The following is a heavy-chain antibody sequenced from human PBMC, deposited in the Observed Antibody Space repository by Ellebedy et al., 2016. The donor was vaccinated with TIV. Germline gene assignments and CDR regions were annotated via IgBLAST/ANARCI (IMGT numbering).Heavy chain of an antibody. J-gene: IGHJ4*02. D-gene: IGHD6-19*01. V-gene: IGHV3-74*01. CDR3: ARKIYSSGWSSGGFDY. Sequence: GESLKISCAASGFTFSRYWMHWVRQAPGKGLVWVSRINSDGSSTSYADSVKGRFTISRDNAKNTLYLQMNSLRAEDTAVYYCARKIYSSGWSSGGFDYWGQGTLVTVSS. CDR1: GFTFSRYW. CDR2: INSDGSST.